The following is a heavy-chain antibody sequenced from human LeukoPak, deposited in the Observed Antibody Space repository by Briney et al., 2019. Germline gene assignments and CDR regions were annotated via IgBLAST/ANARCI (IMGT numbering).Heavy chain of an antibody. CDR1: GFTFGDYA. CDR2: IRADGGRT. D-gene: IGHD3-22*01. J-gene: IGHJ4*02. Sequence: PGGSLRLSCAASGFTFGDYAMHWVHQAPGKGLEWVSLIRADGGRTYYADSVNGRFTISRDNSKNMLYLQMNSLRAEDTAVYYCRKMYYYDSSGYYSDYWGQGTLVTVSS. V-gene: IGHV3-43*02. CDR3: RKMYYYDSSGYYSDY.